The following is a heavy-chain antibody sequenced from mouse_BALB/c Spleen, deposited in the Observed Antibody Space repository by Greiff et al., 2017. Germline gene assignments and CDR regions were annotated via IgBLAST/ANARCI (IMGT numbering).Heavy chain of an antibody. V-gene: IGHV5-17*02. CDR1: GFTFSSFG. CDR2: ISSGSSTI. D-gene: IGHD1-1*01. Sequence: EVQLVESGGGLVKPGGSLKLSCAASGFTFSSFGMHWVRQAPEKGLEWVAYISSGSSTIYYADTVKGRFTISRDNPKNTLFLQMTSLRSEDTAMYYCAVYYGSSYGYFDVWGAGTTVTVSS. CDR3: AVYYGSSYGYFDV. J-gene: IGHJ1*01.